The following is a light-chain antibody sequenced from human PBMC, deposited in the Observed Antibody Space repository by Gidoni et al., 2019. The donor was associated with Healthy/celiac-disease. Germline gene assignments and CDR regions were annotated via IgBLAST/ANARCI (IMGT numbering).Light chain of an antibody. CDR3: QQRSNWSLT. Sequence: VLTQSSATLSLSPGERATLSCSASQSVSSYSAWYQQKPGQTPRLLMYDASNRATGSPARFSGSGSGTDFTLTISSREPEDVAVYYCQQRSNWSLTFGGGTKVEIK. J-gene: IGKJ4*01. CDR1: QSVSSY. CDR2: DAS. V-gene: IGKV3-11*01.